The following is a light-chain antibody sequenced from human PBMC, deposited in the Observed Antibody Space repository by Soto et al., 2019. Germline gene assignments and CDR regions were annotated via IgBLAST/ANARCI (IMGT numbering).Light chain of an antibody. CDR2: EVK. CDR3: SSYTDTNTWV. V-gene: IGLV2-14*01. J-gene: IGLJ3*02. CDR1: SSDVGRFDY. Sequence: QSVLTQPASVSGSPGQSITISCTGTSSDVGRFDYVSWYQQYPGKAPQLIIYEVKRRPLGVSHRFSVSKSDNTASLTISGLQADDDADYYCSSYTDTNTWVFGGWTKLTVL.